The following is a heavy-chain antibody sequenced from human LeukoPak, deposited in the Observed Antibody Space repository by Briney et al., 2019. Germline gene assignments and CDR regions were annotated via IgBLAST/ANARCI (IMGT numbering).Heavy chain of an antibody. Sequence: ASVKVSCKTSGYSFTSYAISWVRQAPGQGLEWMGWISAYTGNTNYAQKVQGRVTMTTDTSTTTAYMELRSLRSDDTAVYYCARGGYSYGYEYWGQGTLVTVSS. CDR2: ISAYTGNT. CDR3: ARGGYSYGYEY. CDR1: GYSFTSYA. D-gene: IGHD5-18*01. J-gene: IGHJ4*02. V-gene: IGHV1-18*01.